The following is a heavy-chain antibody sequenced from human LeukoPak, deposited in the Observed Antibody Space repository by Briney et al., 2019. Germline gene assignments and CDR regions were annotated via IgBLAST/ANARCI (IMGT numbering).Heavy chain of an antibody. CDR3: ARGVPAAMEFDY. CDR2: INPNSGGT. J-gene: IGHJ4*02. D-gene: IGHD2-2*01. V-gene: IGHV1-2*06. CDR1: GYTFTGYY. Sequence: ASVKVSCKASGYTFTGYYMHWVRQAPGQGLEWMGRINPNSGGTNYAQKFQGRVTMTRDTSISTAYMELSRLRSDDTAVYYCARGVPAAMEFDYWGQGTLVTVSS.